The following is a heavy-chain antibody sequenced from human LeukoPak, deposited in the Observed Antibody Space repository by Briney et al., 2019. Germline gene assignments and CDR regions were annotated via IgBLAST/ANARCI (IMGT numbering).Heavy chain of an antibody. D-gene: IGHD1-1*01. CDR3: ATTRGFDY. CDR2: IKQDGSEK. J-gene: IGHJ4*02. Sequence: PGGSLRLSCAASGSRFSNYLMSWVRQAPGKGLEWVANIKQDGSEKYYVDSVKGRFTISRDNAENSLYLQMNSLRAEDTAVYYCATTRGFDYWGQGTLVTVSS. CDR1: GSRFSNYL. V-gene: IGHV3-7*03.